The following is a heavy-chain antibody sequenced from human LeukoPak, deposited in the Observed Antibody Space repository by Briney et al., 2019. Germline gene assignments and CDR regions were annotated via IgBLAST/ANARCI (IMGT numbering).Heavy chain of an antibody. Sequence: ASVKVSCKASGGTFSSYAISWVRQAPGQGLEWMGRIIPILGIANYAQKFQGRATITADKSTSTAYMELSSLRSEDTAVYYCARASTVVTPGYFQHWGQGTLVTVSS. J-gene: IGHJ1*01. V-gene: IGHV1-69*04. D-gene: IGHD4-23*01. CDR1: GGTFSSYA. CDR2: IIPILGIA. CDR3: ARASTVVTPGYFQH.